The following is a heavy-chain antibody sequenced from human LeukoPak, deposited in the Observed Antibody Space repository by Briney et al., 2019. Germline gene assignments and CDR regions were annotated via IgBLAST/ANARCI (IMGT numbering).Heavy chain of an antibody. CDR2: MNPNSGNT. J-gene: IGHJ4*02. V-gene: IGHV1-8*01. CDR1: GYTFTSYD. CDR3: AKDKVSGFSRAHRIVGATCYFDY. D-gene: IGHD1-26*01. Sequence: ASVKVSCKASGYTFTSYDINWVRQATGQGLEWMGWMNPNSGNTGYAQKFQGRVTMTRNTSISTAYMELSSLRSEDTAVYYCAKDKVSGFSRAHRIVGATCYFDYWGQGTLVTVSS.